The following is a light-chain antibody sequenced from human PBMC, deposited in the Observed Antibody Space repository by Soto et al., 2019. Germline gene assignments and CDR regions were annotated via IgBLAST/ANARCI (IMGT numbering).Light chain of an antibody. CDR3: SSYRSSRTFEV. V-gene: IGLV2-14*03. J-gene: IGLJ2*01. CDR1: SSDVGGYNY. CDR2: DVS. Sequence: QSALTQPASVSVSPGQSITISCTGTSSDVGGYNYVSWYQQHPGKAPKLMIYDVSNRPSGVSNRFSGSKSGNTASLTISGLQAEDEADYYCSSYRSSRTFEVFGGGTKLTVL.